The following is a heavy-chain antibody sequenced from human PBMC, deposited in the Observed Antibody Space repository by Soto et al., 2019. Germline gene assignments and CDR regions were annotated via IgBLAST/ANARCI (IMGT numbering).Heavy chain of an antibody. Sequence: ASVKVSCKASGYTFTGYYMHWVRQAPGQGLEWMGWINPNSGGTNYAQKFQGWVTMTRGTSISTAYMELSRLRSDDTAVYYCARGPIVVVTAIRYFDYWGQGTLVTVSS. D-gene: IGHD2-21*02. CDR2: INPNSGGT. V-gene: IGHV1-2*04. CDR3: ARGPIVVVTAIRYFDY. J-gene: IGHJ4*02. CDR1: GYTFTGYY.